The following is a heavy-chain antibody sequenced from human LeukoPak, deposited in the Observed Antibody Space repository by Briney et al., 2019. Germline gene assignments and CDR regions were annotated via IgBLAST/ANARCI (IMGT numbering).Heavy chain of an antibody. CDR2: INPNSGGT. CDR3: ARYYGSGPYYYYYYMDV. CDR1: GYTFTGYY. V-gene: IGHV1-2*02. Sequence: ASVKVSCKASGYTFTGYYMHWVRQAPGQGLEWMGWINPNSGGTNYAQKFQGRVTMTRDTSISTAYMELSSLRSEDTAVYYCARYYGSGPYYYYYYMDVWGKGTTVTVSS. D-gene: IGHD3-10*01. J-gene: IGHJ6*03.